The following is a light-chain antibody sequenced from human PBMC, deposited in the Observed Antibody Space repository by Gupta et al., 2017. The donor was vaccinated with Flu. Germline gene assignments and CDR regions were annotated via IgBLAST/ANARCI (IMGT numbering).Light chain of an antibody. CDR1: SSNMGSNY. V-gene: IGLV1-47*01. Sequence: QSVLTQPPSASGTPGQRVTISCSGSSSNMGSNYVYWYQQLPGTAPKLLIYRNNQRPSGVPDRFSGSKSGTSASLAISGLRPEDEADYYCAAWDDSRSGPVFGGGTKLTVL. CDR2: RNN. J-gene: IGLJ3*02. CDR3: AAWDDSRSGPV.